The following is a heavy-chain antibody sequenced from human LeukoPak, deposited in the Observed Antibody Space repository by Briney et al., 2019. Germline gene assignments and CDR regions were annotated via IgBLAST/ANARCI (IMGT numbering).Heavy chain of an antibody. Sequence: RSGGSLRLSCAASGFTFIDYDMHWVRQVIGKGLEWVSAIGIRGDTHYSGSVKGRFTISRENAESSLYLQMNSLRAEDTAVYYCASGGIQVSGIDEFDYWGQGTLVTVSS. D-gene: IGHD6-19*01. V-gene: IGHV3-13*01. J-gene: IGHJ4*02. CDR1: GFTFIDYD. CDR2: IGIRGDT. CDR3: ASGGIQVSGIDEFDY.